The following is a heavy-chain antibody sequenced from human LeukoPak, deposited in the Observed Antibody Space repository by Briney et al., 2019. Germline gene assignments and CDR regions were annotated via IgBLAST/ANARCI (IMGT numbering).Heavy chain of an antibody. CDR1: GVAISDYF. CDR2: ISTTGST. D-gene: IGHD1-7*01. Sequence: SETQSLTCSVSGVAISDYFWSWIRQPAGRDLEWIGRISTTGSTYFNPSLQSRVRMSVDSSKTHFSLRLSSVTAADTAVYYCARSPSTIGWNWGYYFDFWGQGHLVTVSS. J-gene: IGHJ4*02. CDR3: ARSPSTIGWNWGYYFDF. V-gene: IGHV4-4*07.